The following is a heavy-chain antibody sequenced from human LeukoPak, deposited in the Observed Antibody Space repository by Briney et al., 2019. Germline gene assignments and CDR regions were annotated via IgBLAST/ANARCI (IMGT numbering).Heavy chain of an antibody. CDR2: IYTSGST. D-gene: IGHD5-24*01. Sequence: PSETLSLTCTVSGGSISSYYWSWIRQPAGKGLEWIGRIYTSGSTNYNPSLKSRVTMSVDTSKNQFSLKLSSVTAADTAVYYCARSPRDGYNPLPPYYFDYWGQGTLVTVSS. CDR3: ARSPRDGYNPLPPYYFDY. V-gene: IGHV4-4*07. CDR1: GGSISSYY. J-gene: IGHJ4*02.